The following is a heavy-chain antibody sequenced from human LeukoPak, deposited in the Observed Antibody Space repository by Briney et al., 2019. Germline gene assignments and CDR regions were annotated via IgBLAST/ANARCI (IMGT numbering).Heavy chain of an antibody. Sequence: GGALRLSCAASGFTLSDYYMSWIRQAPGKGLEWVSYSSSSGTTIYYADSVKGRFAISRDNAKNSLYLQMNSLRAEDTAVYYCARRRDFIDYWGQGTLVTVSS. J-gene: IGHJ4*02. D-gene: IGHD3/OR15-3a*01. V-gene: IGHV3-11*01. CDR2: SSSSGTTI. CDR1: GFTLSDYY. CDR3: ARRRDFIDY.